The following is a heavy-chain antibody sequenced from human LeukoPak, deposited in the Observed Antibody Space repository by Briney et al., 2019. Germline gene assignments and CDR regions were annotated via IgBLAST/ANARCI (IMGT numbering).Heavy chain of an antibody. J-gene: IGHJ3*02. CDR2: ISCSGVST. Sequence: GGSLRLSCAASGFTFSIYAMSWVRQAPGKGLEWVSGISCSGVSTYYADSVKGRFTISRDNSKNTLYLQMNSLRAEDTAVYYCAKDDTDDYGDYGDAFDIWGQGTMVTVSS. D-gene: IGHD4-17*01. CDR3: AKDDTDDYGDYGDAFDI. V-gene: IGHV3-23*01. CDR1: GFTFSIYA.